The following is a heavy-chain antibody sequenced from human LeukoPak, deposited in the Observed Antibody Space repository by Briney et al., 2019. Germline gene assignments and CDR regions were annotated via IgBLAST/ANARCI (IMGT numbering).Heavy chain of an antibody. CDR3: ARHPGAITIFGVVSPKGYYYTDV. J-gene: IGHJ6*03. Sequence: SETLSLTCTVSGGSISSYYWSWIRQPPGKGLEWIGNIYYSGSTYYNPSLKSRVTISVDTSKNQFSLKLSSVTAADTAVYYCARHPGAITIFGVVSPKGYYYTDVWGKGTTVTVSS. CDR2: IYYSGST. V-gene: IGHV4-59*04. CDR1: GGSISSYY. D-gene: IGHD3-3*01.